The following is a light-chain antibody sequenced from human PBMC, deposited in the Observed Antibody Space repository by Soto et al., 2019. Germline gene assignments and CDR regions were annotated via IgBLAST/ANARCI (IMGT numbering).Light chain of an antibody. CDR3: QSADRSGAYRV. Sequence: SYELTRPPSVSVSPGQTARITCSGDTLPKQYAYWFQQKPGQAPMLVIYKDTERPSGIPERFAGSSSGTTVTLAITAVQAEDEADYYCQSADRSGAYRVFGGGTKLTVL. CDR1: TLPKQY. CDR2: KDT. V-gene: IGLV3-25*03. J-gene: IGLJ3*02.